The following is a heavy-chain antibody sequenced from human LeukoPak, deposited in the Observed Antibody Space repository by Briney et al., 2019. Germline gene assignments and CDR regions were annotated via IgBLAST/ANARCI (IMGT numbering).Heavy chain of an antibody. CDR3: AKEIPQWEQGYFDY. D-gene: IGHD1-26*01. CDR2: ISGSGGST. V-gene: IGHV3-23*01. Sequence: GGSLRLSCAASGFTVSSNYMSWVRQAPGKGLEWVSAISGSGGSTYYADSVKGRFTISRDNSKNTLYLQMNSLRAEDTAVYYCAKEIPQWEQGYFDYWGQGTLVTVSS. CDR1: GFTVSSNY. J-gene: IGHJ4*02.